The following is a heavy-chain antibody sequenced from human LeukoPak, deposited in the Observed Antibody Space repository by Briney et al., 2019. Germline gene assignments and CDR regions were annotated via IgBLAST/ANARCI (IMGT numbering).Heavy chain of an antibody. CDR3: AHASYGSGSYTTYFDY. D-gene: IGHD3-10*01. V-gene: IGHV2-5*01. CDR2: IYWNDDK. J-gene: IGHJ4*02. CDR1: GFSLSTSGVS. Sequence: ESGPTLVEPTQTLTLTCTFSGFSLSTSGVSVGWIRQPPGKALEWLALIYWNDDKRYSPSLKSGLTITKDTSKNQVVLTMTNMDPVDTATYYCAHASYGSGSYTTYFDYWGQGTLVTVSS.